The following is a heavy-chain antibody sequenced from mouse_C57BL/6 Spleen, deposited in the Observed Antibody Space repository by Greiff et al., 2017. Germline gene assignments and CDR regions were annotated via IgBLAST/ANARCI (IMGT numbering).Heavy chain of an antibody. J-gene: IGHJ1*03. CDR3: TRRYYDWYFDV. CDR2: IDPETGGT. V-gene: IGHV1-15*01. D-gene: IGHD1-1*01. Sequence: QVQLQQSGAELVRPGASVTLSCKASGYTFTDYEMHWVKQTPVHGLEWIGAIDPETGGTAYNQKFKGKAILTADKSSSTAYMELRSLTSEDSAVYYCTRRYYDWYFDVWGTGTTVTVSS. CDR1: GYTFTDYE.